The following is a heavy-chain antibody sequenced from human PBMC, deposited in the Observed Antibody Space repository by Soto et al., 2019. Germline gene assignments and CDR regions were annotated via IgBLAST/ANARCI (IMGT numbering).Heavy chain of an antibody. CDR2: ISAYNGNT. V-gene: IGHV1-18*01. CDR1: GYTFASSG. D-gene: IGHD2-2*01. CDR3: AREGTCSSTSCPTYFSFGMDV. J-gene: IGHJ6*02. Sequence: GASVKVSCKASGYTFASSGIRWVRQAPGQRPEWVGGISAYNGNTNYAQKFQSTVTMTTDTFTETAYMEVRSLRADDTAVYYCAREGTCSSTSCPTYFSFGMDVWGQGTTVTVSS.